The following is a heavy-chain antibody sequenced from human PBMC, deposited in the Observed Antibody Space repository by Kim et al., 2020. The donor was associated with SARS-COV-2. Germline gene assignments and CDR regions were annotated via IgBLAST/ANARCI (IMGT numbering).Heavy chain of an antibody. J-gene: IGHJ6*02. CDR2: IIPILGIA. V-gene: IGHV1-69*04. CDR1: GGTFSSYT. Sequence: SVKVSCKASGGTFSSYTISWVRQAPGQGLEWMGRIIPILGIANYAQKFQGRVTITADKSTSTAYMELSSLRSEDTAVYYCARDKPRGSGVLGGYYTYGMDVWGQGTTVTVSS. D-gene: IGHD6-19*01. CDR3: ARDKPRGSGVLGGYYTYGMDV.